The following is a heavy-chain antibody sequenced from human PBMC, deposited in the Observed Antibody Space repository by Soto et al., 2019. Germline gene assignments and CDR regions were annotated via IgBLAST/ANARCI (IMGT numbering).Heavy chain of an antibody. CDR1: GGSFSGYY. D-gene: IGHD3-16*02. CDR2: INHSGST. CDR3: ARVRGTYDYIWGSYPKRRGSYFDY. J-gene: IGHJ4*02. Sequence: PSETLSLKCAVYGGSFSGYYWSWIRQPPGKGLEWIGEINHSGSTNYNPSLKSRVTISVDTSKNQFSLKLSSVTAADTAVYYCARVRGTYDYIWGSYPKRRGSYFDYWGQGTLVTVSS. V-gene: IGHV4-34*01.